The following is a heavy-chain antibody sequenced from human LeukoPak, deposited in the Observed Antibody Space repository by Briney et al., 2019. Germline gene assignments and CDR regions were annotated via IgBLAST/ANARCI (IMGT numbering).Heavy chain of an antibody. V-gene: IGHV3-9*01. CDR1: GFTFDDYA. CDR2: ISWNSDRI. Sequence: PGGSLRLSCAASGFTFDDYAMHWVRQAPGKGLEWVSGISWNSDRIGYADSVKGRFTISRDNAKSSLYLQMNSLRAEDTALYYCAKDMVRGVFGPLGAFDIWGQGTMVTVSS. J-gene: IGHJ3*02. CDR3: AKDMVRGVFGPLGAFDI. D-gene: IGHD3-10*01.